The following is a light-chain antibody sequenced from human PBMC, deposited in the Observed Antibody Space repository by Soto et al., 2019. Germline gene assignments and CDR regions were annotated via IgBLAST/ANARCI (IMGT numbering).Light chain of an antibody. J-gene: IGLJ1*01. CDR1: RSDVGGYDY. CDR3: CSYAGSYSYV. CDR2: DVI. Sequence: QSALTQPRSVSGSPGQSCSISCTGARSDVGGYDYVSWYQQHPDKAPKVIIYDVIKRPSGVPDRFSGSKSGNTASLTISGLQSDDEADYYCCSYAGSYSYVFGPGTKLTVL. V-gene: IGLV2-11*01.